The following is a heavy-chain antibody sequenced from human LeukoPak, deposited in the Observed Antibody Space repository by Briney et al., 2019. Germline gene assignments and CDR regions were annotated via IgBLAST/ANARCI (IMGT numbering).Heavy chain of an antibody. Sequence: SETLSLTCTVSGGSISSNNYYWGWIRQPPGKGLERIGSISYGGSTHYNPSLKSRVTISVDTPKNQFSLKLSSVTAADTAVYHCARGGGYCSGGSCYSPLNWFDPWGQGTLVTVSS. D-gene: IGHD2-15*01. J-gene: IGHJ5*02. CDR1: GGSISSNNYY. CDR3: ARGGGYCSGGSCYSPLNWFDP. V-gene: IGHV4-39*07. CDR2: ISYGGST.